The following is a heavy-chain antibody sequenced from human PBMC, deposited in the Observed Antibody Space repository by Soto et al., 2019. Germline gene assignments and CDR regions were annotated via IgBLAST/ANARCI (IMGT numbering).Heavy chain of an antibody. CDR3: ARKDYYGSGIYDFDS. J-gene: IGHJ4*02. D-gene: IGHD3-10*01. CDR2: LNPANGDT. V-gene: IGHV1-3*01. CDR1: GYTFTRYP. Sequence: QVQLVQSGPEVMKPGASVKLSCEASGYTFTRYPIHWVRQAPGQGLEWMGWLNPANGDTGYSQNFQGRVTITRDTSASTAYMEMNSLRSEDTAGYYCARKDYYGSGIYDFDSWGQGTQVTVSS.